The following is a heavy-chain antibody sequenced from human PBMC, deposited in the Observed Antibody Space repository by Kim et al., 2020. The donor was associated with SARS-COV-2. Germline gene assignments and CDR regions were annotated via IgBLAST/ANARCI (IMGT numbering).Heavy chain of an antibody. Sequence: GGSLRLSCAASGFTFSSYAMNWVRQAPGKGLEWVASIDGGSSFYAMSVRGRFTISRDNSRSTVYLHMNTLRPDDTAVYYCARRGWGSISMSPGVPNYFDSWGRGVLVAVSS. V-gene: IGHV3-23*01. CDR3: ARRGWGSISMSPGVPNYFDS. J-gene: IGHJ4*02. CDR2: SIDGGSS. CDR1: GFTFSSYA. D-gene: IGHD3-10*01.